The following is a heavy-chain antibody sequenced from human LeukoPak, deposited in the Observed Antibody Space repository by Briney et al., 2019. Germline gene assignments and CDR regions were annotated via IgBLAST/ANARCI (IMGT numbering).Heavy chain of an antibody. J-gene: IGHJ3*02. CDR1: GGSISHYY. D-gene: IGHD4-17*01. V-gene: IGHV4-59*08. CDR3: ARLYVDRPHDAFDI. Sequence: SETLSLTCTVSGGSISHYYWNFIRDPPGKGLEWVGYIYYSGITNYNPSLKSRVTISVDTSKNQFSLKLSSVTAADTAVYYCARLYVDRPHDAFDIWGQGTMVTVSS. CDR2: IYYSGIT.